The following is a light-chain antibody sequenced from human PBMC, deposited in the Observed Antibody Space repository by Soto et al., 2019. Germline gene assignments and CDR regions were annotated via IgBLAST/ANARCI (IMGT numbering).Light chain of an antibody. J-gene: IGLJ1*01. Sequence: QLVLTQPASVSGSPGQSITISCTGTSSDVGGYNYVSWYQQHPGKAPKVMIYDVSNRPSGVSNRFSGSKSGNTASLTISGLQAEDEADYYCSSHTSNTYVFGTGTKVTVL. V-gene: IGLV2-14*01. CDR3: SSHTSNTYV. CDR1: SSDVGGYNY. CDR2: DVS.